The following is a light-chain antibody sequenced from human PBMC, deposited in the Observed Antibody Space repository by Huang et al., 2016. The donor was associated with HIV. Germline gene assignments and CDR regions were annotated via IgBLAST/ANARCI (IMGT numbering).Light chain of an antibody. CDR1: QTVIRN. CDR2: GAS. Sequence: VMTQSPATLSVSPGERVTLSCRVSQTVIRNLAWYQQRPGQPPRLLVYGASVRAAGVPDRFSGSGSGTDFTLTITSLQSEDFAIYYCQQYNRWPPLTFGGGTKVETK. V-gene: IGKV3-15*01. CDR3: QQYNRWPPLT. J-gene: IGKJ4*01.